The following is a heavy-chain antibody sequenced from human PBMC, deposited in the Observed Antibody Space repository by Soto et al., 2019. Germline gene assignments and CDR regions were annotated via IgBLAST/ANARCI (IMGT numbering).Heavy chain of an antibody. CDR3: ARVGYCNTTNCLFYYYHYGMDV. J-gene: IGHJ6*02. CDR2: IIPIFHTA. Sequence: QVQLVQSGAEVKKPGSSVKVSCKASGDSFNSYAISWVRQPPGQGLEWMGGIIPIFHTANHAQKFQARVTMTADESASTAYMELSGLRSEDTAVYYCARVGYCNTTNCLFYYYHYGMDVWGQGTTVTVS. CDR1: GDSFNSYA. V-gene: IGHV1-69*01. D-gene: IGHD2-2*01.